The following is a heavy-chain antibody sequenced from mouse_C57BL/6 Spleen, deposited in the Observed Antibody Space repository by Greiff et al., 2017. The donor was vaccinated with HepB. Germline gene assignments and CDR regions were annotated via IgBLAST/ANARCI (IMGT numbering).Heavy chain of an antibody. CDR3: TRGHYYGSSYYAMDY. V-gene: IGHV5-9-1*02. CDR1: GFTFSSYA. J-gene: IGHJ4*01. Sequence: EVQGVESGEGLVKPGGSLKLSCAASGFTFSSYAMSWVRQTPEKRLEWVAYISSGGDYIYYADTVKGRITIPRDNARNTLYLQLSSLKSEDTAMYYCTRGHYYGSSYYAMDYWGQGTSVTVSS. CDR2: ISSGGDYI. D-gene: IGHD1-1*01.